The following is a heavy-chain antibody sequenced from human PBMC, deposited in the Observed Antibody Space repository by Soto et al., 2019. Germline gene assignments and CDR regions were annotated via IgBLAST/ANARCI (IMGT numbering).Heavy chain of an antibody. Sequence: EVQLVESEGGLVQPGGSLRLSCAASGFTFSSYSMNWVRQAPGKGLEWVSYISSSSSTIYYADSVKGRFTISRDNAKNSLYLQMNSLRDEDTAVYYCAAVVTPEHDAFDIWGQGTMVTVSS. D-gene: IGHD2-15*01. CDR2: ISSSSSTI. J-gene: IGHJ3*02. CDR1: GFTFSSYS. V-gene: IGHV3-48*02. CDR3: AAVVTPEHDAFDI.